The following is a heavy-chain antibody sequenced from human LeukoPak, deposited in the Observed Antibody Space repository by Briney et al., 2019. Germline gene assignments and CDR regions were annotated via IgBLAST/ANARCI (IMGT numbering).Heavy chain of an antibody. Sequence: GASVKVSCKASGYTITSYDINWVRQATGQGLEWMGWMNPNSGNTGYAQKFQGRVTITRNTSISTAYMELSSLRSEDTAVYYCARGGSSGWYGAYYYYYMDVWGKGTTVTVSS. CDR2: MNPNSGNT. J-gene: IGHJ6*03. CDR3: ARGGSSGWYGAYYYYYMDV. CDR1: GYTITSYD. V-gene: IGHV1-8*03. D-gene: IGHD6-19*01.